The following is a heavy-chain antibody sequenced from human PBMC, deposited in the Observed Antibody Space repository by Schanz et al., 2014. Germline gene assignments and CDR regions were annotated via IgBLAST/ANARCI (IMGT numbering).Heavy chain of an antibody. CDR2: INSRSNFI. CDR3: AGAVATIRADSFDI. J-gene: IGHJ3*02. D-gene: IGHD5-12*01. Sequence: EVQLLESGGGLAQPGGSLRLACAASGFNFNTYAMSWVRQAPGKGLEWVSSINSRSNFIYYADSVKGRFTISRDNAKNSLYLQMNSLRAEDTAVYYCAGAVATIRADSFDIWGQGTMVAVSS. V-gene: IGHV3-21*02. CDR1: GFNFNTYA.